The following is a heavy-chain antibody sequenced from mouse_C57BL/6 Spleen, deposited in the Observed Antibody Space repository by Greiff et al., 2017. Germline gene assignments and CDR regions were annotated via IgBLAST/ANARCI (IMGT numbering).Heavy chain of an antibody. D-gene: IGHD1-1*01. Sequence: QVQLKQSGPELVQPGASVKLSCKASGYTFTSYDINWVKQRPGPGLEWIGWIYPRDGSTKYNEKFKGKATLTVDTSSSTAYMERHSLTSEDSAVYFCARSDYYGRWYYAMDYWGQGTSVTVSS. CDR3: ARSDYYGRWYYAMDY. CDR2: IYPRDGST. J-gene: IGHJ4*01. CDR1: GYTFTSYD. V-gene: IGHV1-85*01.